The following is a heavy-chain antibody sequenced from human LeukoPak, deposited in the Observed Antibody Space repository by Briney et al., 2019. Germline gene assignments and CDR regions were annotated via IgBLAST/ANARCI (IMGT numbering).Heavy chain of an antibody. Sequence: SETLSLTCAVYGGSFSGYYWSWIRQPPGEGLEWIGYIYYSGSTNYNPSLKSRVTISVDTSKNQFSLKLSSVTAADTAVYYCARMIAAAGLFDYWGQGTLVTVSS. J-gene: IGHJ4*02. CDR3: ARMIAAAGLFDY. CDR1: GGSFSGYY. V-gene: IGHV4-59*08. D-gene: IGHD6-13*01. CDR2: IYYSGST.